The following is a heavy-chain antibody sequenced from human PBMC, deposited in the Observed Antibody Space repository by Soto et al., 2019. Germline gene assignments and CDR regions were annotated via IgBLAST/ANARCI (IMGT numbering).Heavy chain of an antibody. Sequence: GESLKISCKGSGYSFTSYWIGWVRQMPGKGLEWMGIIYPGDSDTRYSPSFQGQVTISADKSISTAYLQWSSLKASDTAMYYCARFTANWKFAEGHQQFDYWGHGTLVTVSS. V-gene: IGHV5-51*01. CDR3: ARFTANWKFAEGHQQFDY. CDR2: IYPGDSDT. J-gene: IGHJ4*01. CDR1: GYSFTSYW. D-gene: IGHD1-1*01.